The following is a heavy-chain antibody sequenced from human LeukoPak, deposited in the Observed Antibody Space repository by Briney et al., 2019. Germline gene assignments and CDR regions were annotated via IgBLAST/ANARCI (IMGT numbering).Heavy chain of an antibody. CDR2: ISYDGSNK. Sequence: PGGSLRLSCAASGFTFSSYGMHWVRQAPGKGLEWVAVISYDGSNKYYADSVKGRFTISRDNSKNTLYLQMNSLRAEDTAVYYCAKGGRYSRPVYFDYWGQGTLVTVSS. D-gene: IGHD3-9*01. CDR3: AKGGRYSRPVYFDY. V-gene: IGHV3-30*18. J-gene: IGHJ4*02. CDR1: GFTFSSYG.